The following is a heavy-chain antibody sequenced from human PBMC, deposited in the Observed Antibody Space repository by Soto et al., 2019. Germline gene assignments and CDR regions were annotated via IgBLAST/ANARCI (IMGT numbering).Heavy chain of an antibody. D-gene: IGHD3-10*01. CDR2: IYYSGST. Sequence: SETVSHTCSVSDASISSHYWSWFLQSPGKGLEWIGYIYYSGSTKYNPSLKSRVTISIDTSKNQFSLMLSSVTAADTAVYYCARGLLISYNWFEPWGQGTLVTVTS. CDR1: DASISSHY. J-gene: IGHJ5*02. V-gene: IGHV4-59*11. CDR3: ARGLLISYNWFEP.